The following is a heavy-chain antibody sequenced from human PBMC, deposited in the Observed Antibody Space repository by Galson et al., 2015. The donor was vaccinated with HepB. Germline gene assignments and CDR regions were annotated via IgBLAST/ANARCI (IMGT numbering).Heavy chain of an antibody. V-gene: IGHV1-18*04. CDR1: GYSFTNYG. CDR3: AKDRSSASYYDSSGYYGDAFDI. J-gene: IGHJ3*02. Sequence: SVKVSCKASGYSFTNYGITWVRQAPGQGLEWMGWISSYNGNTKYAQKFQGRVTTTTDTFTSTAYMELRSLRSDDTAVYYCAKDRSSASYYDSSGYYGDAFDIRGQGTMVTVSS. D-gene: IGHD3-22*01. CDR2: ISSYNGNT.